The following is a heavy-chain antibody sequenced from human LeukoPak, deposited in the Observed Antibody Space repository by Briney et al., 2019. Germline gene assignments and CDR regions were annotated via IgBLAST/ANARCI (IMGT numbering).Heavy chain of an antibody. CDR2: ISDSGGRT. J-gene: IGHJ4*02. Sequence: GGSLRLSCAVSGITLSNYGMSWVRQAPGKGLEWVAGISDSGGRTNYADSVKGRFTISRDNPKNTIYLQMTSLRAEDTAVYFCAKRGVVIRVILVGFHKEAYYFDSWGQGALVTVSS. CDR3: AKRGVVIRVILVGFHKEAYYFDS. D-gene: IGHD3-22*01. CDR1: GITLSNYG. V-gene: IGHV3-23*01.